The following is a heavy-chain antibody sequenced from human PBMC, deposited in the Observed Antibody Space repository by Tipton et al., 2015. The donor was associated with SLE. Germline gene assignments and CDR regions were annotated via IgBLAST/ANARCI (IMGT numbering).Heavy chain of an antibody. CDR3: AFCGGDCYSFDY. D-gene: IGHD2-21*01. CDR2: ISGSGRST. CDR1: GFTFSSYA. V-gene: IGHV3-23*01. Sequence: SLRLSCAASGFTFSSYALTWVRQAPGKGLEWVSAISGSGRSTYYADSVKGRFTISRDNSKNTLYLQMNSLRAEDTAVYYCAFCGGDCYSFDYWGQGTLVTVSS. J-gene: IGHJ4*02.